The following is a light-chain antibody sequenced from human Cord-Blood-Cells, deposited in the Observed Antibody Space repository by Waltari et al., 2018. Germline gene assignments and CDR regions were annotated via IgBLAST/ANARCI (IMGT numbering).Light chain of an antibody. V-gene: IGKV3-20*01. CDR1: QSVRSSY. CDR2: GAS. J-gene: IGKJ5*01. Sequence: EIVLPQPPGTLSSSPGERATLSCRASQSVRSSYLAWYQQKPGQAPRLLIYGASSRATGIPDRFSGSGSGTDFTLTISRLEPEDFAVYYCQQYGSSITFGQGTRLEIK. CDR3: QQYGSSIT.